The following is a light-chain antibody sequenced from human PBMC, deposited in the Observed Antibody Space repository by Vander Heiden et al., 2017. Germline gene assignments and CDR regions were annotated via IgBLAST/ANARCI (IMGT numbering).Light chain of an antibody. V-gene: IGKV2-28*01. Sequence: DIVMTQSPLSLPVTPGEQASISCRSSQSLLHSNGYNYLDWYLQKPGQATQLLIYLGSNRASGVADRFSGSGAGTDFTLKISRVEAEDVGVYYGMQALQIPPMYTFGQGTKLEIK. CDR1: QSLLHSNGYNY. J-gene: IGKJ2*01. CDR2: LGS. CDR3: MQALQIPPMYT.